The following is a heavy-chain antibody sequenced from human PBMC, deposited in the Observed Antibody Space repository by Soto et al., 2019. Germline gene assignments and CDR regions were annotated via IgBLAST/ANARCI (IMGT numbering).Heavy chain of an antibody. Sequence: ASVKVSCKASGYTFTSYGISWVRQAPGQGLEWMGWISAYNGNTNYAQKLQGRVTMTTDTSTSTAYMELRSLRSDDTAVYYCARNVRSSTSCYRSFDYWGQGTLVTVSS. D-gene: IGHD2-2*01. CDR3: ARNVRSSTSCYRSFDY. V-gene: IGHV1-18*04. CDR2: ISAYNGNT. CDR1: GYTFTSYG. J-gene: IGHJ4*02.